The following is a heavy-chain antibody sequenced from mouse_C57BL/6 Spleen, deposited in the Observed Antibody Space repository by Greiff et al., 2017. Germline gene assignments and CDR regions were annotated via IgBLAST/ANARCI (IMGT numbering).Heavy chain of an antibody. V-gene: IGHV1-53*01. D-gene: IGHD2-5*01. CDR3: ARSGYSNWYFDV. CDR2: INPSNGGT. Sequence: QVQLQQPGTELVKPGASVKLSCKASGYTFTSYWLHWVKQRPGQGLEWIGNINPSNGGTNYNEKFKSKATLTVDKSSSTAYMQLSSLTSEDSAVYYCARSGYSNWYFDVWGTGTTVTVSS. CDR1: GYTFTSYW. J-gene: IGHJ1*03.